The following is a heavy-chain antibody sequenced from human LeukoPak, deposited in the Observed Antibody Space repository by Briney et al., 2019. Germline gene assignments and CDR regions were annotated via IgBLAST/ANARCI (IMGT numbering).Heavy chain of an antibody. J-gene: IGHJ4*02. CDR1: GYTFTSYG. Sequence: ASVKVSCKASGYTFTSYGISWVRPAPGQGLEWMGWISAYNGNTNYAQKLQGRVTMTTDTSTSTAYMELRSLRSDDTAVYYCARGGSYCSSTSCPRFDYWGQGTLVTVSS. V-gene: IGHV1-18*01. CDR2: ISAYNGNT. D-gene: IGHD2-2*01. CDR3: ARGGSYCSSTSCPRFDY.